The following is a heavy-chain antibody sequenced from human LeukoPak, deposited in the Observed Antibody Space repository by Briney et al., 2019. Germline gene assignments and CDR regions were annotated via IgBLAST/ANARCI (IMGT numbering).Heavy chain of an antibody. V-gene: IGHV3-30*02. CDR3: AKDYCSGGSCYAFDY. CDR1: GFTFSSYG. Sequence: PGGSLRLSCAASGFTFSSYGMHWVRQAPGKGLEWVAVIWYDGSNKYYADSVKGRFTISRDNSRNTLYLQMGSLRAEDTAVYYCAKDYCSGGSCYAFDYWGQGTLVTVSS. CDR2: IWYDGSNK. J-gene: IGHJ4*02. D-gene: IGHD2-15*01.